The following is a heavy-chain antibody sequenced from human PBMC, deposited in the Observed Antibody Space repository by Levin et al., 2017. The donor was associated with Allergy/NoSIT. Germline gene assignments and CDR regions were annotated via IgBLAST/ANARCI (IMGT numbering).Heavy chain of an antibody. Sequence: GGSLRLSCAASGFTFRSYAMHWVRQAPGKGLEWVAVISYDGSNKYYADSVKGRFTISRDNSKNTLYLQMNSLRAEDTAVYYCARDRDSGWSDYWGQGTLVTVSS. CDR1: GFTFRSYA. J-gene: IGHJ4*02. CDR2: ISYDGSNK. V-gene: IGHV3-30-3*01. CDR3: ARDRDSGWSDY. D-gene: IGHD6-19*01.